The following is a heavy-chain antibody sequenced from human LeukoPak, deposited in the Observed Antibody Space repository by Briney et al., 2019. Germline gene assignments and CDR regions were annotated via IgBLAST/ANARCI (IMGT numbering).Heavy chain of an antibody. CDR3: ATSGYSYGYRDY. V-gene: IGHV4-34*01. D-gene: IGHD5-18*01. CDR2: INHSGST. CDR1: GESFSGYF. Sequence: SETLSLTCAVYGESFSGYFWNWIRQPPGKGLEWIGEINHSGSTNYNPSLKSRVTISVDTSKNQFSLKLSSVTAADTAVYYCATSGYSYGYRDYWGQGTLVTVSS. J-gene: IGHJ4*02.